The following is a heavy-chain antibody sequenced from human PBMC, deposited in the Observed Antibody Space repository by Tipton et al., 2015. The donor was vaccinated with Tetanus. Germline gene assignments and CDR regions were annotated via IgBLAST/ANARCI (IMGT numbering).Heavy chain of an antibody. J-gene: IGHJ5*02. D-gene: IGHD4-17*01. CDR1: GYSFTSYW. CDR3: AGLHCGDYVGSNWFDP. CDR2: IYPGDSDT. V-gene: IGHV5-51*01. Sequence: QLVQSGAEVKKPGESLKISCKGSGYSFTSYWIGWVRQMPGKGLEWMGVIYPGDSDTRYSPSFQGQVTISADKSISTAYLQWSSLKASDPAMYYCAGLHCGDYVGSNWFDPWGQGTLVPVSS.